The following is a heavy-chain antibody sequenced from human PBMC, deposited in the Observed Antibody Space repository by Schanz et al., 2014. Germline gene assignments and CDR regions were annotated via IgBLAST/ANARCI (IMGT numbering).Heavy chain of an antibody. V-gene: IGHV1-69*08. D-gene: IGHD6-6*01. CDR1: GGTFSSYT. Sequence: QLQLVQSGAEVKKPGSSVKVSCKASGGTFSSYTISWVRQAPGQGLEWMGRIIPILGIANYAQNFQGRVTITADKSTSTAYMELTSLRSEDTAVYYCARDQSPYTNSSDVRYFDYWGQGSLVTVSS. CDR2: IIPILGIA. CDR3: ARDQSPYTNSSDVRYFDY. J-gene: IGHJ4*02.